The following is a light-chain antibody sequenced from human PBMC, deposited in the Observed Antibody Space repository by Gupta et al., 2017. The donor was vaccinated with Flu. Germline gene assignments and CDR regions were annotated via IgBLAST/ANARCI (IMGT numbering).Light chain of an antibody. CDR3: MQDLHNG. Sequence: LPVTPGEPASISCRSSQSLLHSNGYNYLDWYLQKPGQSPQLLIYLGSNRDSGVPDRFSGGGSGTDFTLKSSRVEAEDVGVYYCMQDLHNGFGQGTKMEIK. CDR2: LGS. CDR1: QSLLHSNGYNY. V-gene: IGKV2-28*01. J-gene: IGKJ2*03.